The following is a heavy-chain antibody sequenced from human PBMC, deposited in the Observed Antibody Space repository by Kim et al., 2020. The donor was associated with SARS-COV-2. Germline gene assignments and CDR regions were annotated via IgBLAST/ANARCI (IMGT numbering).Heavy chain of an antibody. V-gene: IGHV4-31*03. CDR3: ARVGGYNWNFFDY. J-gene: IGHJ4*02. Sequence: SETLSLTCTVSGDSISSDVYYWSWIRQLPGRGPEWLGYIYYSGTTYYRPSLKSRVTISVDTSKKQFSLNLTSVTAADTAMYFCARVGGYNWNFFDYWGQGILVTVSS. CDR2: IYYSGTT. D-gene: IGHD1-7*01. CDR1: GDSISSDVYY.